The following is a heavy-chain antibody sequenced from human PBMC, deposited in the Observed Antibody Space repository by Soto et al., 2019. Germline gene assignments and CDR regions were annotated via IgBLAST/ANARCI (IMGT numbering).Heavy chain of an antibody. CDR2: IVVGSGNT. CDR3: ASSSAARYYYYYGMDV. J-gene: IGHJ6*02. CDR1: GFTFTSSA. D-gene: IGHD6-6*01. V-gene: IGHV1-58*01. Sequence: SVKVSCKASGFTFTSSAVQWVRQARGQRLEWIGWIVVGSGNTNYAQKFQERVTITRDMSTSTAYMELSSLRSEDTAVYYCASSSAARYYYYYGMDVWGQGXTVTVSS.